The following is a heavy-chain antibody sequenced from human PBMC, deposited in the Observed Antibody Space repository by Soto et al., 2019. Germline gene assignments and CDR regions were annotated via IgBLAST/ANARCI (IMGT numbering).Heavy chain of an antibody. CDR2: ISYDGSKK. Sequence: QVQLVESGGGVIQPGRSLRLSCVVSGFTFSSFAMHWVRQAPGKGLEWVAVISYDGSKKYYADSVKGRFTISRDNSKNTLYLQMNTLRVEDMAVYYFARGQVTATGFDYWGPGTLVTVSS. CDR3: ARGQVTATGFDY. D-gene: IGHD2-15*01. CDR1: GFTFSSFA. V-gene: IGHV3-30-3*01. J-gene: IGHJ4*02.